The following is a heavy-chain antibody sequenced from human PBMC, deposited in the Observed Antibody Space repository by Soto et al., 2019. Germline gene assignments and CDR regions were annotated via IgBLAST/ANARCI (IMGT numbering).Heavy chain of an antibody. J-gene: IGHJ4*02. Sequence: QVQLQESGPGLVKPSETLSLTCTVSGGSISNHYWSWIRQPPGKGLEWLGHIYYNGNTNYNPPLKSRVTMSVDTSKNQISLKVSAVTAADTAVYYGTSANWDSEYWGQGTLVTVSS. V-gene: IGHV4-59*11. CDR1: GGSISNHY. D-gene: IGHD7-27*01. CDR3: TSANWDSEY. CDR2: IYYNGNT.